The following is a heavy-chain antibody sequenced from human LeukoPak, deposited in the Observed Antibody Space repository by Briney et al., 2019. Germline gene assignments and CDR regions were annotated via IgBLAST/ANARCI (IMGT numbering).Heavy chain of an antibody. CDR2: IDYSGST. D-gene: IGHD2-15*01. CDR3: ARDSRYCSGGNCHLRFDY. V-gene: IGHV4-39*07. J-gene: IGHJ4*02. CDR1: GGSISSSSYY. Sequence: SETLSLTCTVSGGSISSSSYYWGWIRQPPGKGLEWIGSIDYSGSTYHNPSLKSRITISVDTSKNQFSLKLSSVTAADTAVYYCARDSRYCSGGNCHLRFDYWGQGILVTVSS.